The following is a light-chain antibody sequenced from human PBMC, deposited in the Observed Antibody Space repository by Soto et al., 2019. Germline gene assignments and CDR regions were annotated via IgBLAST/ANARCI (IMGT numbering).Light chain of an antibody. J-gene: IGKJ1*01. V-gene: IGKV1-5*01. CDR2: DAS. CDR1: QNIGTS. CDR3: QQCFWHRK. Sequence: DIHSTQSPSTLAAGVGDRVTITCRASQNIGTSLAWYQQTPGKAPKLLISDASTLESGVPSRFGGSGSGTELTLSINSMQPNDSHNYYCQQCFWHRKFGTGNKVDI.